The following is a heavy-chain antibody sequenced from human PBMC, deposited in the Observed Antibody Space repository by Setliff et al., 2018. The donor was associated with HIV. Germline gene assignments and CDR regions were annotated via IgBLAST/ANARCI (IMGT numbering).Heavy chain of an antibody. V-gene: IGHV3-15*01. Sequence: PGGSLRLSCAASGFIFSNAWMTWVRQAPGKGLEWVARIKNGGSTDYPAPVKDRFTISRDDSRNTLYLQMNSLKTEDTAVYYCAADVPEAGSGELDYWGQGTQVTVSS. D-gene: IGHD3-10*01. J-gene: IGHJ4*02. CDR2: IKNGGST. CDR1: GFIFSNAW. CDR3: AADVPEAGSGELDY.